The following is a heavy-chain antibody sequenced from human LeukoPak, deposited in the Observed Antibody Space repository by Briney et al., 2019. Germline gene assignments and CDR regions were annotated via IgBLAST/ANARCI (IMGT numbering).Heavy chain of an antibody. J-gene: IGHJ5*01. CDR2: ICYSGST. CDR3: ARDTDSSGYYDS. CDR1: GGSISSYY. Sequence: KTSETLSLTCTVSGGSISSYYWSWIRQPPGKGLEWIGYICYSGSTNYNPSLKSRVTISVDTSKNQFSLKLSSVTAADTAVYYCARDTDSSGYYDSWGQGTLVTVSS. D-gene: IGHD3-22*01. V-gene: IGHV4-59*12.